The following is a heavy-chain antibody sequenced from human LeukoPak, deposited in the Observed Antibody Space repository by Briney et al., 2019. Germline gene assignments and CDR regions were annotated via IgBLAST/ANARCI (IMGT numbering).Heavy chain of an antibody. D-gene: IGHD3-10*01. CDR1: GFTFSSYG. Sequence: GGSLRLSCAASGFTFSSYGMHWVRQAPGKGLEWVAVISYDGSNKYYADSVKGRFTISRDNSKNTLYLQMNSLRAEDTAVYYCAKDLGKRITMVRGVTAILHYWGQGTLVTVSS. CDR2: ISYDGSNK. V-gene: IGHV3-30*18. J-gene: IGHJ4*02. CDR3: AKDLGKRITMVRGVTAILHY.